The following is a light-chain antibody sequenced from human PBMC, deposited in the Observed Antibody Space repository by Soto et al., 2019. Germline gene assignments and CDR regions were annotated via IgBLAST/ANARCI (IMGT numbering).Light chain of an antibody. CDR3: QLRSSWPPIT. J-gene: IGKJ5*01. CDR1: QSVSSN. V-gene: IGKV3-11*01. Sequence: EIVLTQSPATLSVSPGERATLSCRASQSVSSNLAWYQQKPGQAPRLLIYEASNRATGIPARFSGSGSGTDFTLTISSLEPEDFAVYYCQLRSSWPPITFGQGTRLEIK. CDR2: EAS.